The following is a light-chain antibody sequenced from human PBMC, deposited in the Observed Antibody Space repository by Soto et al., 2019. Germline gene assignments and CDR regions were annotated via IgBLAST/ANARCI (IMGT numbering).Light chain of an antibody. Sequence: DIQITQSPSSLSASVGDRVTITCRASQYIGDFLNWYQQTPGKPPKLLIFGASNLHIGVPSRFSGSGSGTEFTLTISNLLREDFATYYCQQSYFILGTFGRGTKVEI. CDR3: QQSYFILGT. J-gene: IGKJ1*01. CDR1: QYIGDF. V-gene: IGKV1-39*01. CDR2: GAS.